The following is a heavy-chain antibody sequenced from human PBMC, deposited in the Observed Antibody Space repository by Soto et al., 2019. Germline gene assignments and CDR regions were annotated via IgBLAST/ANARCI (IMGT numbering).Heavy chain of an antibody. CDR2: FNPNSGDT. Sequence: ASVKVSCKASGYIFTAYSMHWVRQAPGQGLEWVGWFNPNSGDTIYAQKFQGRVTLTGDTPISTAYMELYSLTSDDTAVYYCAREASAVISLDYWGQGTLVTVPQ. CDR3: AREASAVISLDY. CDR1: GYIFTAYS. J-gene: IGHJ4*02. V-gene: IGHV1-2*02. D-gene: IGHD6-19*01.